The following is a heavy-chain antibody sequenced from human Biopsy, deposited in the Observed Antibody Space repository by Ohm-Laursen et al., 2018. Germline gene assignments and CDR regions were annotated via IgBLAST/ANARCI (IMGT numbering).Heavy chain of an antibody. V-gene: IGHV1-2*02. CDR3: ARERDP. Sequence: APAKVSCKASGYIFTDYYVHWVRQAPGHGLEWMGWIDTINGGARYAQKFQGRVTMTRDMSISTAYMELSRLTSDDTAVYYCARERDPWGQGTLVTVSS. J-gene: IGHJ5*02. CDR2: IDTINGGA. CDR1: GYIFTDYY.